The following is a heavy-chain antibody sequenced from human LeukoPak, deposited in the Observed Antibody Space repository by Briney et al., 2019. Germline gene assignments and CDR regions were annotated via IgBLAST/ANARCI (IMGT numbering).Heavy chain of an antibody. CDR1: GGSISSYY. Sequence: SETLSLTCTVSGGSISSYYWSWIRQPAGKGLEWIGRIYTSGSTNYNPSLKSRVTMSVDTSKNQFSLKLSSVTAADTAVYYCARLYGEKYYYYYYMDVWGKGTTVTISS. D-gene: IGHD4-17*01. J-gene: IGHJ6*03. CDR3: ARLYGEKYYYYYYMDV. CDR2: IYTSGST. V-gene: IGHV4-4*07.